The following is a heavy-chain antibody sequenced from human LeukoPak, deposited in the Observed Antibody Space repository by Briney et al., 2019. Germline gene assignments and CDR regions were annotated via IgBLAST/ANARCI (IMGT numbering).Heavy chain of an antibody. CDR3: ARDDVDTTTLDYYGMDV. J-gene: IGHJ6*02. V-gene: IGHV3-23*01. CDR2: ISGSGSST. D-gene: IGHD5-18*01. Sequence: GGSLRLSCAASGFTFRSYAMSWVRQAPGKGLEWVSGISGSGSSTYYADSVKGRFTISRDNSKNTLYLQMNSLRAEDTAVYYCARDDVDTTTLDYYGMDVWGQGTTVTVSS. CDR1: GFTFRSYA.